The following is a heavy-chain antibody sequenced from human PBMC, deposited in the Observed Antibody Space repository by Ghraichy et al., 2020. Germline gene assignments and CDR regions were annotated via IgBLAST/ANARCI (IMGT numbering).Heavy chain of an antibody. V-gene: IGHV3-21*01. CDR1: GFTFSSYS. CDR3: AIDSRAYYDSIDY. Sequence: LTCAASGFTFSSYSMNWVRQAPGKGLEWVSSISSSSSYIYYADSVKGRFTISRDNAKNSLYLQMNSLRAEDTAVYYCAIDSRAYYDSIDYWGQGTLVTVSS. D-gene: IGHD3-22*01. J-gene: IGHJ4*02. CDR2: ISSSSSYI.